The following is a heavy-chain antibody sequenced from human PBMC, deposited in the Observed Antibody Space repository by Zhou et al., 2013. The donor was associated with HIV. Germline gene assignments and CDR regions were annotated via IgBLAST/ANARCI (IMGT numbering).Heavy chain of an antibody. CDR2: IIPSLGST. Sequence: QVQLVQSGAEVKKPGSSVKVSCKASGGSFSNHGINWVRQAPGQGLEWMGGIIPSLGSTNYAQRFQDRVTITTGEFTNTVYMELSSLTSQDTAMYYCARVGSGSGFDYWGQGTLVSVSS. V-gene: IGHV1-69*05. CDR3: ARVGSGSGFDY. D-gene: IGHD1-26*01. CDR1: GGSFSNHG. J-gene: IGHJ4*02.